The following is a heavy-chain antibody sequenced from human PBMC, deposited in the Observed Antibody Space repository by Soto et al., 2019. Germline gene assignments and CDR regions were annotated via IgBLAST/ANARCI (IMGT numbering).Heavy chain of an antibody. CDR3: RWTGSYWAY. CDR2: IYPGDSNT. CDR1: GDGITNYW. J-gene: IGHJ4*02. Sequence: WESLQVPRKVAGDGITNYWSGWMRQMPGKGLEWMGIIYPGDSNTKYSPSFQGQVTISADKSISTAYLQWSSLNVSDNAMYYFRWTGSYWAYWGKRTLVTVSS. V-gene: IGHV5-51*01. D-gene: IGHD3-10*01.